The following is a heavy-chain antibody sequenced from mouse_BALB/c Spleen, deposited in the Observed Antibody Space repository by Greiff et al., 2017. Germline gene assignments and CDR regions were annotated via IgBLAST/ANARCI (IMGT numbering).Heavy chain of an antibody. CDR2: ISYDGSN. J-gene: IGHJ3*01. Sequence: EVQLQESGPGLVKPSQSLSLTCSVTGYSITSGYYWNWIRQFPGNKLEWMGYISYDGSNNYNPSLKNRISITRDTSKNQFFLKLNSVTTEDTATYYCAREGIRDYDAWFAYWGQGTLVTVSA. D-gene: IGHD2-4*01. V-gene: IGHV3-6*02. CDR1: GYSITSGYY. CDR3: AREGIRDYDAWFAY.